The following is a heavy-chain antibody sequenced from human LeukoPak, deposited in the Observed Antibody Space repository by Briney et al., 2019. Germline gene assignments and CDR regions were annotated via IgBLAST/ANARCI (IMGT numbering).Heavy chain of an antibody. J-gene: IGHJ4*02. Sequence: ASVKVSCKASGYTFTSYGISWVRQAPGQGLEWMGWISAYNGNTNYAQKLQGRVTMTTDTSTSTVYMELRSLRSDDTAVYYCAREGDSYGYDYWGQGTLVTVSS. D-gene: IGHD5-18*01. CDR3: AREGDSYGYDY. CDR2: ISAYNGNT. V-gene: IGHV1-18*01. CDR1: GYTFTSYG.